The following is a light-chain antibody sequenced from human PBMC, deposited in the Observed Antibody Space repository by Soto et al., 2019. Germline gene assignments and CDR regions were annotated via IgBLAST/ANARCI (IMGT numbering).Light chain of an antibody. J-gene: IGKJ1*01. CDR1: QSVSNY. V-gene: IGKV3-11*01. Sequence: EIVLTQSPATLSLSPGERATLSCRASQSVSNYLTWYQQKPGQAPRLLIYDASNRATGIPARFSGSGSGTDFTLTISSLEPEDFALYYCQLRTNWPPWTFGQGTKVEIK. CDR2: DAS. CDR3: QLRTNWPPWT.